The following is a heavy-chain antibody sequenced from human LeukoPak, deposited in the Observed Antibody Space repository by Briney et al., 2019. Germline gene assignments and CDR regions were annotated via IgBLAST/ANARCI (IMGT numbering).Heavy chain of an antibody. V-gene: IGHV5-51*01. CDR1: GYSFTTYW. Sequence: GESLMISCRASGYSFTTYWIGWVRQMPGKGLEWMGVILPADSDTRYSPSFQGQVTISADKSISTAYLQWSSLKASDTAMYYCASVYSSTSWDYWGQGTLVTVSS. J-gene: IGHJ4*02. D-gene: IGHD6-13*01. CDR2: ILPADSDT. CDR3: ASVYSSTSWDY.